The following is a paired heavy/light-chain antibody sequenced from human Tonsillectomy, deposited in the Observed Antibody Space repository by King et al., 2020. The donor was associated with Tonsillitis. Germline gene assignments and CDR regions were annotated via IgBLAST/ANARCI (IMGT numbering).Light chain of an antibody. Sequence: QSVLTQPPSASGTPGQRVTISCSGSSSNIGSNTVNWYQQLPGTAPKLLIYSNNQRPSGVPDRFSGSKSGTSASLAISGLQSEDEADYYCAAWDDSLTGWVFGGGTKLTVL. CDR3: AAWDDSLTGWV. CDR1: SSNIGSNT. J-gene: IGLJ3*02. CDR2: SNN. V-gene: IGLV1-44*01.
Heavy chain of an antibody. Sequence: QVQLVQSGAEVKKPGASVKVSCKASGYAFTTYVISWVRQAPGQGLEWMGGISAYNGYTDYAQKLQGRVTMTTDTSTNTAYMELRSLRSDDTAMYYCARDIRYCSGGSCYGYFDYWGQGTLITVSS. CDR2: ISAYNGYT. CDR1: GYAFTTYV. CDR3: ARDIRYCSGGSCYGYFDY. D-gene: IGHD2-15*01. V-gene: IGHV1-18*01. J-gene: IGHJ4*02.